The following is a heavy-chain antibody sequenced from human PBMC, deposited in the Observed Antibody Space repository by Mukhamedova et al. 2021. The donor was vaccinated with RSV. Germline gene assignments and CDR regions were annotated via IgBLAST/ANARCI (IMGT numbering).Heavy chain of an antibody. CDR3: ARAHCSSTTCYRFDY. Sequence: YISSSGSSIYYADSVKGRITISRDNAKNSLYLQMDSLRAEDTAVYYCARAHCSSTTCYRFDYWGQGTLVTVSP. J-gene: IGHJ4*02. CDR2: ISSSGSSI. V-gene: IGHV3-48*03. D-gene: IGHD2-2*02.